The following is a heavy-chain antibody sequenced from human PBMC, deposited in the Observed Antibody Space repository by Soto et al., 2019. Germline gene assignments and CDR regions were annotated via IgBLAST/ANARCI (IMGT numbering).Heavy chain of an antibody. J-gene: IGHJ4*02. CDR3: ARGARTPDY. CDR2: INHSGST. CDR1: GGSFSGYY. Sequence: SETLSLTCAVYGGSFSGYYWSWIRQPPGKGLEWIGEINHSGSTNYNPSLKSRVTISVDTSKNQFSLKLSSVTAADTAVYYCARGARTPDYWGQGTLVTV. V-gene: IGHV4-34*01.